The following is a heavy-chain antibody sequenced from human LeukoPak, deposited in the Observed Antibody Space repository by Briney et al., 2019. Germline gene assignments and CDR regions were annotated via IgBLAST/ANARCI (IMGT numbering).Heavy chain of an antibody. CDR3: AKAYSSSWNELITFDNWFDP. Sequence: TGGSLRVSCAASGFTFSSYAMSWVRQAPGKGLEWVSGIIGSGGSTYYADSVKGRFTISRDNSKNTLCLQMKSLGVDDTAVYYCAKAYSSSWNELITFDNWFDPWGKGTLVTVSS. CDR2: IIGSGGST. J-gene: IGHJ5*02. D-gene: IGHD6-13*01. V-gene: IGHV3-23*01. CDR1: GFTFSSYA.